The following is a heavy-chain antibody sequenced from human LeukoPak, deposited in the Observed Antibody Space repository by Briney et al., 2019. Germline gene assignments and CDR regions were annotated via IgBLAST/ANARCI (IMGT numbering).Heavy chain of an antibody. V-gene: IGHV1-18*01. CDR1: GYTFTSYG. J-gene: IGHJ5*02. D-gene: IGHD6-19*01. Sequence: ASVKVSCKASGYTFTSYGISWVRQAPGQGLEWMGWISAYNGNTNYAQKLQGRVTMTTDTSTSTAYMGLRSLRSDDTAVYYCARDGTAVAADNWFDPWGQGTLVTVSS. CDR3: ARDGTAVAADNWFDP. CDR2: ISAYNGNT.